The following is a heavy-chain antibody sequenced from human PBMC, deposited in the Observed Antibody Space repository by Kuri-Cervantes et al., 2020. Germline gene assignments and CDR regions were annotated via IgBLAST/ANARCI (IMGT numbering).Heavy chain of an antibody. V-gene: IGHV3-23*01. D-gene: IGHD1-26*01. CDR2: ITGDGGTT. J-gene: IGHJ4*02. CDR1: GFAFSNYA. Sequence: GGSLRLSCAASGFAFSNYAMSWVRQAPGKGLEWVSGITGDGGTTYYGDSVKGRFTVSRDNSENTLYLQMDSLRSEDTAIYYCARERPWGASAFEYWGQGTLVTVSS. CDR3: ARERPWGASAFEY.